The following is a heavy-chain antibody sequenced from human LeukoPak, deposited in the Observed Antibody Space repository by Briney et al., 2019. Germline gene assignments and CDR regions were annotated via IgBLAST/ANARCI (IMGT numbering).Heavy chain of an antibody. D-gene: IGHD2-15*01. CDR3: ARGLDVVSASNDAFDI. CDR2: ISYDGSNK. V-gene: IGHV3-30*03. CDR1: GFTFSSYG. Sequence: GGSLRLSCAASGFTFSSYGMHWVRPAPGKGLEWVAVISYDGSNKYYAHSLRGRFTISTDKSKKTQYLQINRLREERTAAYFCARGLDVVSASNDAFDIWGQGTMVTVSS. J-gene: IGHJ3*02.